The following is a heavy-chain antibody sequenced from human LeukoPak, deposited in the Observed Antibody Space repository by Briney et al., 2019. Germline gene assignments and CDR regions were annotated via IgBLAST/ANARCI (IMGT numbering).Heavy chain of an antibody. CDR3: ARAGDGYYDSSGYYAIAAFDI. J-gene: IGHJ3*02. Sequence: GASVKVSCKASGYTFTSYYMHWVRQAPGQGLEWMGIINPSGGSASYAQKFQGRVTMTRDMSTGTVYMELSSPRSEDTAVYYCARAGDGYYDSSGYYAIAAFDIWGQGTMVTVSS. V-gene: IGHV1-46*01. D-gene: IGHD3-22*01. CDR1: GYTFTSYY. CDR2: INPSGGSA.